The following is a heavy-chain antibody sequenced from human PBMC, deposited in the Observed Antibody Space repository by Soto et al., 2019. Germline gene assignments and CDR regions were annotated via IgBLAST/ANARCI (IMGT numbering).Heavy chain of an antibody. CDR2: MSFDGSNK. Sequence: QVPLVESGGGVVQPGRSLRLSCAASGFTFSNYGMHWARQAPGKGLEWVAVMSFDGSNKYYGDSVKGRFTISRDNSKNTLYLQMNSLRAEDTAVYYCARAYTAMVLDYWGQGTLVTVSS. V-gene: IGHV3-30*03. CDR3: ARAYTAMVLDY. D-gene: IGHD5-18*01. CDR1: GFTFSNYG. J-gene: IGHJ4*02.